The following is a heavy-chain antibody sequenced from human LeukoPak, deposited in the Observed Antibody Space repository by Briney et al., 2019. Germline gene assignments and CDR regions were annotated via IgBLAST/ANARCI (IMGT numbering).Heavy chain of an antibody. J-gene: IGHJ6*02. V-gene: IGHV1-8*01. CDR2: MNPNSGNT. D-gene: IGHD3-9*01. CDR1: GYTFTSYD. CDR3: AKARDGLRYFDWLLRDYYYYGMDV. Sequence: ASVKVSCKASGYTFTSYDINWVRQATGQGLEWMGWMNPNSGNTGYAQKFQGRVTMTRNTSISTAYMELSSLRSEDTAVYFCAKARDGLRYFDWLLRDYYYYGMDVWGQGTTVTVSS.